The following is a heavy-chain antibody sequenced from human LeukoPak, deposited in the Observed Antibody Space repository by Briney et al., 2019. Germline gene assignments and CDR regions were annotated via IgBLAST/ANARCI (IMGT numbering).Heavy chain of an antibody. J-gene: IGHJ4*02. CDR1: GFTFGSYA. V-gene: IGHV3-23*01. CDR3: AKTTAGYSSGRYPGWPVDY. Sequence: GGSLRLPCAASGFTFGSYAMYWVRQAPGKGLEWVSGISGSGGSTFYADSVKGRFTISRDKSENTVYLQMNSLRADDTAVYYCAKTTAGYSSGRYPGWPVDYWGQGTLVTVSS. D-gene: IGHD6-19*01. CDR2: ISGSGGST.